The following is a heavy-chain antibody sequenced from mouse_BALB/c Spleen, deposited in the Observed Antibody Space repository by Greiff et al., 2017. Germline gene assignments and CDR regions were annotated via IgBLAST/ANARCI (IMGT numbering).Heavy chain of an antibody. D-gene: IGHD2-14*01. Sequence: EVKLMESGPGLVKPSQSLSLTCSVTGYSITSGYYWNWIRQFPGNKLEWMGYISYDGSNNYNPSLKNRISITRDTSKNQFFLKLNSVTTEDTATYYCATGYRYDGAWFAYWGQGTLVTVSA. V-gene: IGHV3-6*02. CDR2: ISYDGSN. CDR1: GYSITSGYY. J-gene: IGHJ3*01. CDR3: ATGYRYDGAWFAY.